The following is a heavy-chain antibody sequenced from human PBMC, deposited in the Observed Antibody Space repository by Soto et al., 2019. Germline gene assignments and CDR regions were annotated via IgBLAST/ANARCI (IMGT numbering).Heavy chain of an antibody. Sequence: GESLKISCKGSGYSFTSYWISWVRQMPGKGLEWMWRIDPSDSYTNYSPSFQGHVTISSHNSISTSYLQLSSLNASDTAMYYCARLTGNTGTYNRFDPWGHGSLV. CDR3: ARLTGNTGTYNRFDP. V-gene: IGHV5-10-1*01. D-gene: IGHD1-7*01. CDR2: IDPSDSYT. J-gene: IGHJ5*02. CDR1: GYSFTSYW.